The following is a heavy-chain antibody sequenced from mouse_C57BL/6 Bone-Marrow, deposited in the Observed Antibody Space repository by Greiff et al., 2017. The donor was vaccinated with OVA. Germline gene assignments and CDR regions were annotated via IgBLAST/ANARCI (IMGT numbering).Heavy chain of an antibody. Sequence: QVQLQQSGPGLVQPSQSLSITCTVSGFSLPSYGVHWVRQPPGKGLEWLGVLWSGGSTDYNAAFLSRLSISKDNAKSQVFFKMNSLQADDTAIYYCAIARADNYGSSFWFAYWGQGALVTVSA. CDR2: LWSGGST. CDR3: AIARADNYGSSFWFAY. J-gene: IGHJ3*01. CDR1: GFSLPSYG. D-gene: IGHD1-1*01. V-gene: IGHV2-4*01.